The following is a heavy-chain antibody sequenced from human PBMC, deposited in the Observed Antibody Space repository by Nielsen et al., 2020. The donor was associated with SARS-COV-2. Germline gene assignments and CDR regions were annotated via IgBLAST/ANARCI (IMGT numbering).Heavy chain of an antibody. V-gene: IGHV3-7*05. J-gene: IGHJ4*02. CDR2: INEDGSVV. Sequence: GESLKISCAASGFTFSSHAMSWVRQAPGKGLEWVANINEDGSVVNYVDSVKGRFTISRDNAGKSLYLQMNSLRAEDTAVYYCARDAAYSRFDYWGQGTLVTVSS. CDR3: ARDAAYSRFDY. D-gene: IGHD4-11*01. CDR1: GFTFSSHA.